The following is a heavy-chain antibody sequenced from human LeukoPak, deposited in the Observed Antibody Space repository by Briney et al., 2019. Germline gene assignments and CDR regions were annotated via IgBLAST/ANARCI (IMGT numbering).Heavy chain of an antibody. J-gene: IGHJ3*02. V-gene: IGHV1-2*02. CDR1: GYTFTGYY. CDR2: INPNSGGT. D-gene: IGHD3-22*01. Sequence: ASVKVSCKASGYTFTGYYMHWVRQAPGQGLEWMGWINPNSGGTNYAQKFQGRVTMTRDTSISTAYMELSRLRSDGTAVYYCARDPSRVYYYDSHDAFDIWGQGTMVTVSS. CDR3: ARDPSRVYYYDSHDAFDI.